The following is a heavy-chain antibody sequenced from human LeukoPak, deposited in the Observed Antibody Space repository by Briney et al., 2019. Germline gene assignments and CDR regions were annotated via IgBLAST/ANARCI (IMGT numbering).Heavy chain of an antibody. D-gene: IGHD2-2*01. J-gene: IGHJ6*04. CDR3: ARLVVVLAAMYYYYYGMDV. Sequence: SETLSLTCAVYGGSFSGYYWSWIRQPPGKGLEWIGEINHSGSTNYNPSLKSRVTMSVDTSKNQFSLKLSSVTAADTAVYYCARLVVVLAAMYYYYYGMDVWGKGTTVTVSS. V-gene: IGHV4-34*01. CDR2: INHSGST. CDR1: GGSFSGYY.